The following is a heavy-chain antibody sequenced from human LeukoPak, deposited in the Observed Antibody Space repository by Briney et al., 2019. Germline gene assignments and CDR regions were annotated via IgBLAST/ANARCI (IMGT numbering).Heavy chain of an antibody. CDR1: GSTFSTFW. Sequence: PGGSLRLSCVASGSTFSTFWMSWVRQAPGKGLEWVANIKQDGSEKYYVDSVKGRFTISRDNAKNSLYLQMNSLRAEDTAVYYCARDAGASGGSPYWGQGTLVTVSS. J-gene: IGHJ4*02. V-gene: IGHV3-7*05. CDR2: IKQDGSEK. CDR3: ARDAGASGGSPY. D-gene: IGHD2-15*01.